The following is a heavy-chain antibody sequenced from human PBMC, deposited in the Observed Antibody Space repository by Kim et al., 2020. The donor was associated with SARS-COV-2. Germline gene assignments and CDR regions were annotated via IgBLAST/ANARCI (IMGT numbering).Heavy chain of an antibody. D-gene: IGHD1-26*01. J-gene: IGHJ5*02. V-gene: IGHV4-39*01. CDR2: IYYSGST. CDR1: GGSISSSSYY. CDR3: ARESAPPKDVGWFDP. Sequence: SETLSLTCTVSGGSISSSSYYWGWIRQPPGKGLEWIGSIYYSGSTYYNPSLKSRVTISVDTSKNQFSLKLSSVTAADTAVYYCARESAPPKDVGWFDPWGQGTLVTVSS.